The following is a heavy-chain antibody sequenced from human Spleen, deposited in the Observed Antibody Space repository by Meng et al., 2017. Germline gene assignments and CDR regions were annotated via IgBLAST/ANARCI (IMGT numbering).Heavy chain of an antibody. CDR2: IKSKTDGGTT. V-gene: IGHV3-15*01. D-gene: IGHD3-16*02. J-gene: IGHJ4*02. Sequence: GGSLRLSCAASGFSFSDAWMSWVRQAPGKGLEWIGRIKSKTDGGTTDYAAPVKGRFTIARDDSKDTLYLQMNSLKTEDTAVYYCTTDFRPIRLGEFPLWGYWGQGTLVTVSS. CDR1: GFSFSDAW. CDR3: TTDFRPIRLGEFPLWGY.